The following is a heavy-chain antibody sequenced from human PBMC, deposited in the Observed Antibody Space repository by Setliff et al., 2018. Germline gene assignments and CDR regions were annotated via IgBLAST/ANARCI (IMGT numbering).Heavy chain of an antibody. V-gene: IGHV1-3*01. Sequence: ASVKVSCKASGYSLSSNAFHWVRQAPGQTLEWMGWIHAGSSNTLYSQRFQDRITISRDTSATTVHMELSSLRSDDTAVYYCARMSTSGPHYDYWGQGTLVTAPQ. D-gene: IGHD2-8*02. CDR1: GYSLSSNA. CDR3: ARMSTSGPHYDY. J-gene: IGHJ4*02. CDR2: IHAGSSNT.